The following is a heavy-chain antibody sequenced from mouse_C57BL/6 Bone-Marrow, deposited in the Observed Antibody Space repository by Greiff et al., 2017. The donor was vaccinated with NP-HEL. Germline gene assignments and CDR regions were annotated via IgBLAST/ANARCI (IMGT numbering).Heavy chain of an antibody. Sequence: EVKLLESGAELVRPGASVKLSCTASGFNIKDDYMHWVKQRPEQGLEWIGWIDPGNGDTEYASKFQGKATITADTSSNTAYLQLSSLTSEDTAYYCCTTRDLAWFADWGKGTLVTVSA. CDR2: IDPGNGDT. J-gene: IGHJ3*01. V-gene: IGHV14-4*01. CDR1: GFNIKDDY. CDR3: TTRDLAWFAD. D-gene: IGHD3-3*01.